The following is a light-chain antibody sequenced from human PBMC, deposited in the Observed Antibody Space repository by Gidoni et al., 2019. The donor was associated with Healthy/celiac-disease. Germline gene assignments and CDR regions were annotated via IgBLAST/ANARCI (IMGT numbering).Light chain of an antibody. CDR1: QSVSSN. Sequence: DIVMTQSPATLSVSPGERATLSCRASQSVSSNLAWYQQKPGQAPRLLIYGASTRATGIPARFSGSGSGTEFTLTISSLQSEDFAVYYCQQDNNWPRTFGQXTKLEIK. V-gene: IGKV3-15*01. CDR3: QQDNNWPRT. J-gene: IGKJ2*01. CDR2: GAS.